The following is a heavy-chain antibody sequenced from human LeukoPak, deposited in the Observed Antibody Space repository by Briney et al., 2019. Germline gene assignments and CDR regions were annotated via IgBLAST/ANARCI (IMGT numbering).Heavy chain of an antibody. CDR3: AKVKVVAYDFWSGSWGMDV. CDR1: GFTFSSYA. Sequence: GASLRLSCAASGFTFSSYAMSWVRQAPGKGLEWVSAISGSGGSTYYADSVKGRITISRDNSKNTLYLQMNSLRAEDTAVYYCAKVKVVAYDFWSGSWGMDVWGQGTTVTVSS. D-gene: IGHD3-3*01. V-gene: IGHV3-23*01. J-gene: IGHJ6*02. CDR2: ISGSGGST.